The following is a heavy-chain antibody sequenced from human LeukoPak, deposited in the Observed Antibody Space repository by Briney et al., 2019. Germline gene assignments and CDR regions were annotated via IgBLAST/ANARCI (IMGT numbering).Heavy chain of an antibody. D-gene: IGHD6-13*01. CDR3: AGPMDSSTWFSFDS. Sequence: PGGSLRLSCAASGFTFSTYPMSWVRQAPGKGLEWVSAISNSGTSTYYADSVKGRFTISRDNSKNTLYLQMNSLRADDTAVYYCAGPMDSSTWFSFDSWGQGTLVTVSS. J-gene: IGHJ4*02. V-gene: IGHV3-23*01. CDR1: GFTFSTYP. CDR2: ISNSGTST.